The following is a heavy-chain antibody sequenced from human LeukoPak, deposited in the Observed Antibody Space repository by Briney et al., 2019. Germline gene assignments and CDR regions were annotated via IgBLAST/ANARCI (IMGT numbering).Heavy chain of an antibody. D-gene: IGHD6-6*01. Sequence: GESLKISCTGSGYSFTRHWIGWVRQMPGKGLEWTGIINPADSDTKYSLSFQGQVTISVDKSINTAYLHWSSLKASDTAMYYCARRVSSSGWFDPWGQGTLVTVSS. V-gene: IGHV5-51*01. CDR3: ARRVSSSGWFDP. CDR2: INPADSDT. J-gene: IGHJ5*02. CDR1: GYSFTRHW.